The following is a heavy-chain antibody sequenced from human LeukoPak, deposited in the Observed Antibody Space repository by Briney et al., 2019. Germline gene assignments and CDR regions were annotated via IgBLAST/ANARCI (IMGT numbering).Heavy chain of an antibody. CDR3: AKDGYVFWAYQLSHFDY. CDR2: ISNSGGST. V-gene: IGHV3-23*01. D-gene: IGHD2-2*03. Sequence: QSGGSLRLSCAPSALTFSSYTMRWVRHAPGKGLEWVSAISNSGGSTFYADSVKGRFTISRDNSKNKFYLQMNGLRAEDTAVYYFAKDGYVFWAYQLSHFDYWGQGTLVTVSS. CDR1: ALTFSSYT. J-gene: IGHJ4*02.